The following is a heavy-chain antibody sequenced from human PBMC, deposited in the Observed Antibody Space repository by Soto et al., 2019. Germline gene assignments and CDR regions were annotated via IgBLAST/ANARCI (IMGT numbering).Heavy chain of an antibody. Sequence: GGSLRLSCAASGFTFSTYAMSWVRQAPGKGLEWVSGVLHSGGGTYYADSVKGRFTISRDNSETTLYLQMNSLRVEDTAIYYCAKDRGAVAVGVFDIWGQGTVVTVSS. J-gene: IGHJ3*02. CDR3: AKDRGAVAVGVFDI. CDR2: VLHSGGGT. V-gene: IGHV3-23*01. CDR1: GFTFSTYA. D-gene: IGHD6-19*01.